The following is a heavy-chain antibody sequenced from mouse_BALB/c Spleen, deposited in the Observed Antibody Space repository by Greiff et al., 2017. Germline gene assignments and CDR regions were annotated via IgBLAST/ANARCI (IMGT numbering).Heavy chain of an antibody. CDR3: ARSGYAMDY. CDR2: ILPGSGST. Sequence: VQLQQSGPELVKPGASVKISCKATGYTFSSYWIEWVKQRPGHGLEWIGEILPGSGSTNYNEKFKGKATFTADTSSNTAYMQLSSLTSEDSAVYYCARSGYAMDYWGQGTAVTVSS. J-gene: IGHJ4*01. CDR1: GYTFSSYW. V-gene: IGHV1-9*01.